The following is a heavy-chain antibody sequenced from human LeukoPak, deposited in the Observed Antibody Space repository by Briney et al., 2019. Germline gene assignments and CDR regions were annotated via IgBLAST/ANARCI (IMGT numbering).Heavy chain of an antibody. CDR3: GYRRESFDFSGVDV. V-gene: IGHV2-5*01. D-gene: IGHD3-10*01. J-gene: IGHJ6*02. CDR2: MYWNGDK. CDR1: GFSLSTPGVG. Sequence: SGPTLVKPTQTLTLTCTFSGFSLSTPGVGVGWIRQPPREALEWLAVMYWNGDKRYSPSLNSGLTITQVASRNLAILTMTNMDPVDTATYYCGYRRESFDFSGVDVWGQGTTVTVSS.